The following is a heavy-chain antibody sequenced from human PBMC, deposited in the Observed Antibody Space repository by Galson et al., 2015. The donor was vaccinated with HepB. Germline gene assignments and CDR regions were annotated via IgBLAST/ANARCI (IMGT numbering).Heavy chain of an antibody. Sequence: SLRLSCAASGFTFRTYNIHWVRQAPGKGLEWVAAIWYDGSNKYYADSVRGRFTISRDNSSNTVHVQMNSLRAEDTGLYFCARGMGYSYGYFDFWGQGALVTVSS. V-gene: IGHV3-33*01. CDR1: GFTFRTYN. J-gene: IGHJ4*02. CDR2: IWYDGSNK. D-gene: IGHD5-18*01. CDR3: ARGMGYSYGYFDF.